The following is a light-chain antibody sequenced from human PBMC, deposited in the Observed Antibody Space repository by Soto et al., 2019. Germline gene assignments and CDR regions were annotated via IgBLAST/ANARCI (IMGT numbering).Light chain of an antibody. CDR1: HGISNN. Sequence: DIQLTQSPSFLSASVGDRVTITCRASHGISNNLAWYQQKPGKAPKLLIYAASTLQSGVPSSFSGSGSGTEITLTISNLQPDDFATYFCHSRAFGQGTRLEIK. CDR2: AAS. J-gene: IGKJ5*01. V-gene: IGKV1-9*01. CDR3: HSRA.